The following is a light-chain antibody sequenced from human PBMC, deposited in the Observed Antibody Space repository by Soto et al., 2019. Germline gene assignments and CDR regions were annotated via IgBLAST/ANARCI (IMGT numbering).Light chain of an antibody. CDR2: GAS. V-gene: IGKV3-15*01. J-gene: IGKJ1*01. CDR3: QQYNNWPPWT. CDR1: QSVSSN. Sequence: EIVMTQSPAILSVSPGERATLSCRASQSVSSNLAWYQQKPGQAPRLLIYGASTRATGIPARFSGSGSGTEFTLTISSLQSEAFAVYYCQQYNNWPPWTFGQGTKVEIK.